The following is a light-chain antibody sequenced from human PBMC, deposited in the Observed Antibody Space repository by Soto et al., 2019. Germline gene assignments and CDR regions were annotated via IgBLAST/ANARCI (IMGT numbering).Light chain of an antibody. V-gene: IGKV3-15*01. J-gene: IGKJ3*01. CDR3: QQYSSWPFT. CDR2: GES. CDR1: QSVSNN. Sequence: EIVLTQSPATLSVFPGEKATLSCGASQSVSNNLAWYHQKPGQAPRPLIYGESTRATGVPARFSGSGSVTEYTLTISSLQSEDSAIYYCQQYSSWPFTFGPGTKVAIE.